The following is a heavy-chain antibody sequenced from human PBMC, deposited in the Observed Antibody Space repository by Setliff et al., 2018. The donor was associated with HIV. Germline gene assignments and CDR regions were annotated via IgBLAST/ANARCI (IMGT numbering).Heavy chain of an antibody. CDR1: GYTFTTYG. CDR3: ARLGSGWSDSYYYAMDI. V-gene: IGHV1-18*01. D-gene: IGHD6-19*01. J-gene: IGHJ6*02. Sequence: ASVKVSCKASGYTFTTYGISWVRQAPGHGLEWMGRISPNFGHTNYAQNFLGRVTITIDTSTSRAYMELRSLRSDDTAMYFCARLGSGWSDSYYYAMDIWGQGTTVTVSS. CDR2: ISPNFGHT.